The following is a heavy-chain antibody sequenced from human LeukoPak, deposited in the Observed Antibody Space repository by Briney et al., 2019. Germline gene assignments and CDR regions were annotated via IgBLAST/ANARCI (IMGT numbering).Heavy chain of an antibody. V-gene: IGHV3-30*04. D-gene: IGHD6-19*01. CDR3: ARVQGGGYRTADY. CDR1: GFTFSKYI. CDR2: ILENGSRQ. J-gene: IGHJ4*02. Sequence: PGRSLRLSCAASGFTFSKYIMHWVRQAPGKGLDWVAVILENGSRQYYADSVKGRFTISRDNSKNTLSLQMNSLRGEDTAMYYCARVQGGGYRTADYWGQGTLVTVSS.